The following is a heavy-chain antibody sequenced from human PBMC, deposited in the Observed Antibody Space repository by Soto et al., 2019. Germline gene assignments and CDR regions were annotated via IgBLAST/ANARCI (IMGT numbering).Heavy chain of an antibody. D-gene: IGHD4-4*01. V-gene: IGHV4-34*01. J-gene: IGHJ6*02. CDR1: GGSFSGYY. Sequence: SETLSLTCAVYGGSFSGYYCSWIRQPPGKGLEWIGEINHSGSANYNPSLKSRVTISVDTSKNQSSLRLTSATAADTAVYYCARGRKEWADYSLSFDYYGLDVWGQGTMVTVSS. CDR3: ARGRKEWADYSLSFDYYGLDV. CDR2: INHSGSA.